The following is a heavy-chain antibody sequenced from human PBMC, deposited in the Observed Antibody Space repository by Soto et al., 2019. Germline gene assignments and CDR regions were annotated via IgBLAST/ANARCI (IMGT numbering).Heavy chain of an antibody. J-gene: IGHJ6*02. CDR1: GFTFSDYS. V-gene: IGHV3-7*03. CDR3: ARGTELRYCTSSSCPGLDV. CDR2: IKPDGSEK. D-gene: IGHD2-2*01. Sequence: GGSLRLSCAGSGFTFSDYSRTWARQGPGKGLEWVHNIKPDGSEKYYVDSVKGRFTISRDNAKNLLSLQMNSLRAEDTAVYYCARGTELRYCTSSSCPGLDVWGQGTTVTVSS.